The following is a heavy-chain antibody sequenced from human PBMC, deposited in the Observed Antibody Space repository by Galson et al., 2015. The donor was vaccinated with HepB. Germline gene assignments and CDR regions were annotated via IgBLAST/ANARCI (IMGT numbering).Heavy chain of an antibody. D-gene: IGHD3-10*01. CDR1: GFIFSSYG. J-gene: IGHJ4*02. CDR3: ARERRGSGTIFCFDY. Sequence: SLRLSCAASGFIFSSYGIHWVRQAPGKGLEWVAVIWFDGSKKYYADSVRGRFAISRDNSKNTMYLQMNSLRPEDTAMYYCARERRGSGTIFCFDYWGQGSLVTVSS. V-gene: IGHV3-33*01. CDR2: IWFDGSKK.